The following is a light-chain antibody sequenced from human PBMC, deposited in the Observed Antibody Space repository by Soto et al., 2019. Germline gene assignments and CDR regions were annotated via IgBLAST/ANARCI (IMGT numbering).Light chain of an antibody. V-gene: IGLV2-14*01. CDR2: GVS. Sequence: QSALTQPASVSGSPGQTITISCTGTSSDVGGYNYVPWYQQHPGKAPTLVIYGVSYRPSGVSARFSGSKFQNTASLAISGLQAEDEAGYYCSSFRTGSVVLFGGGTKLTVL. CDR1: SSDVGGYNY. J-gene: IGLJ3*02. CDR3: SSFRTGSVVL.